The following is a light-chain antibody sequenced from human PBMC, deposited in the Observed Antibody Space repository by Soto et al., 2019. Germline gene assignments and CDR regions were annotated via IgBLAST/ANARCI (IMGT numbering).Light chain of an antibody. CDR2: AAS. CDR3: LQHNSSPLT. CDR1: QDIRND. J-gene: IGKJ4*01. V-gene: IGKV1-17*01. Sequence: DIQMTQSPSSLSASVGDRVTISCRASQDIRNDLGWYQQNPGKAPKRLIYAASSLQSGVPSRFSGSGSGTEFTLTISSLQPEDFATYYCLQHNSSPLTFGGGNKVEI.